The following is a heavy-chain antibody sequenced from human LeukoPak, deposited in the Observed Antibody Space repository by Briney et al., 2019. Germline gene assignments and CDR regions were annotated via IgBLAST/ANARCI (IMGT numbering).Heavy chain of an antibody. V-gene: IGHV1-46*01. CDR3: AKDLVGGWTWDH. D-gene: IGHD6-19*01. J-gene: IGHJ4*02. CDR1: GYIFTSSL. CDR2: IHPSDGDK. Sequence: ASVTVSCKASGYIFTSSLIHWVRQAPGQGFEWMGKIHPSDGDKNYAQKFQGRVTMTRDSSTTTVYMEVSSLRSQDTAVYYCAKDLVGGWTWDHWGQGTLLTVSS.